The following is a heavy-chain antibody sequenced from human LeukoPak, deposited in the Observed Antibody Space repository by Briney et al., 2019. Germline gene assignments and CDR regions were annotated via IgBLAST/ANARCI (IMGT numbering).Heavy chain of an antibody. Sequence: SETLSLTCTVSGGSISSSSYYWGWIRQPPGKGLEWIGSIYYSGSTYYNPSLKSRVTISVDTSKNQFSLKLSSVTAADTAVYYCARHRRGFDPWGQGTLVTVSP. J-gene: IGHJ5*02. V-gene: IGHV4-39*01. CDR2: IYYSGST. CDR3: ARHRRGFDP. CDR1: GGSISSSSYY.